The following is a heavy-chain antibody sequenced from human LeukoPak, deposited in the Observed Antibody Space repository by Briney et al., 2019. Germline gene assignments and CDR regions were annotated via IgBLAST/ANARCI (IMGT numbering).Heavy chain of an antibody. CDR3: ARSSSAHYYDSSGYLPSHFDC. V-gene: IGHV4-59*01. Sequence: SETLSLTCTVSGGSISSYYWSWIRQPPGKGLEWIGYISYSGSTNYNPSLKSRVTISVDTSKNQFSLKLSSVTAADTAVYYYARSSSAHYYDSSGYLPSHFDCWGQGTLVTVSS. J-gene: IGHJ4*02. D-gene: IGHD3-22*01. CDR1: GGSISSYY. CDR2: ISYSGST.